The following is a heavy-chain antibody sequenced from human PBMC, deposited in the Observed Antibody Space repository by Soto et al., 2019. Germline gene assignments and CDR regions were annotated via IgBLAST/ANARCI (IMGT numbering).Heavy chain of an antibody. CDR3: ARKDIAGNSVDF. CDR2: IYPGDSDT. CDR1: GYSFTTYW. D-gene: IGHD6-13*01. J-gene: IGHJ4*02. Sequence: PGESLKISCKASGYSFTTYWIGWVRQMPGKGLEWMGIIYPGDSDTRYSPSFQGQVTISADKSISTAYLQWSSLKASDSAMFYCARKDIAGNSVDFWGQGTLVTFSS. V-gene: IGHV5-51*01.